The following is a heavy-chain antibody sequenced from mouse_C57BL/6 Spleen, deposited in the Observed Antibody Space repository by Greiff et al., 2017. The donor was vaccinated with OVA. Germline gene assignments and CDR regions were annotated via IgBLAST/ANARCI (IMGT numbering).Heavy chain of an antibody. CDR1: GFNIKNTY. D-gene: IGHD1-1*01. J-gene: IGHJ2*01. CDR2: IDPANGNT. CDR3: ARSGYYGSSYYYFDY. V-gene: IGHV14-3*01. Sequence: EVKLVESVAELVRPGASVKLSCTASGFNIKNTYMHWVKQRPEQGLEWIGRIDPANGNTKYAPKFQGKATITADTSSNTAYLQLSSLTSEDTAIYYCARSGYYGSSYYYFDYWGQGTTLTVSS.